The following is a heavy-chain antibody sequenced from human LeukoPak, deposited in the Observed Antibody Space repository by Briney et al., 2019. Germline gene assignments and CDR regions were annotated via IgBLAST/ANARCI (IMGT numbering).Heavy chain of an antibody. CDR1: GFTFSSYE. CDR3: AREETHSALFDD. V-gene: IGHV3-48*03. Sequence: GRSLRLSCAASGFTFSSYEMNWVRRAPGKGLEWVSYISSSGRTIYYADSAKCRFTISIVNAKNSLYLQMNGLSAEDTAVYYCAREETHSALFDDWGQGTLVTVSS. J-gene: IGHJ4*02. D-gene: IGHD4-11*01. CDR2: ISSSGRTI.